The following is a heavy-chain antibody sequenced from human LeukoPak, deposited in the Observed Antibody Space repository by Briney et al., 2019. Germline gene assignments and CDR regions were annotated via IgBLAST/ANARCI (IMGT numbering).Heavy chain of an antibody. CDR2: IYYSGST. CDR1: GGSISSYY. V-gene: IGHV4-59*01. Sequence: SETLSLTRTVSGGSISSYYWSWIRQPPGKGLEWIGYIYYSGSTNYNPSLKSRVTISVDTSKNQFSLKLSSVTAADTAVYYCARVGAISDGAFDIWGQGTMVTVSS. D-gene: IGHD3-16*01. CDR3: ARVGAISDGAFDI. J-gene: IGHJ3*02.